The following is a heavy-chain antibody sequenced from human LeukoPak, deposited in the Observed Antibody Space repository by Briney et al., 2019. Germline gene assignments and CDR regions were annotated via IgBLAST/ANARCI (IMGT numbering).Heavy chain of an antibody. CDR1: GFTFSSHA. J-gene: IGHJ4*02. D-gene: IGHD1-1*01. V-gene: IGHV3-23*01. CDR2: ISGSGGST. Sequence: PGGSLRLSCAASGFTFSSHAMSWVRQAPGKGLEWVSAISGSGGSTDYAAPVKGRFTISRDDSKNTLYLQMNSLKTEDTAVYYCTTSGFPDLYFDYWGQGTLVTVSS. CDR3: TTSGFPDLYFDY.